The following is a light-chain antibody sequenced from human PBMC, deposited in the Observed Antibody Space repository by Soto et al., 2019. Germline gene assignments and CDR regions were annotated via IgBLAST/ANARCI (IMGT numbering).Light chain of an antibody. Sequence: QSVLTQPPSASGTPGQRVTISCSGSPSNIGSNTVSWYQQFSGSAPRLIMYGDYRRPSGVPYRFSGSKSGTSASLAISGLQSEDESIFFCAAWDDSLSGHVVFGGGTKLPVL. CDR1: PSNIGSNT. V-gene: IGLV1-44*01. J-gene: IGLJ2*01. CDR2: GDY. CDR3: AAWDDSLSGHVV.